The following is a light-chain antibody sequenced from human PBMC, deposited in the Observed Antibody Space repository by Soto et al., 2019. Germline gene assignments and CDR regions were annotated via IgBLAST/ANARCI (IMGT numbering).Light chain of an antibody. CDR3: QQYGSSGT. CDR1: QSISSW. Sequence: DIQMTQSPSTLSASVGDRVTITCRASQSISSWLAWYQQKPGKAPKLLIYKASTLKSGVPSRFSGSGSGTEFTLTISSLQPEDFAVYYCQQYGSSGTFGQGAKVDIK. CDR2: KAS. J-gene: IGKJ1*01. V-gene: IGKV1-5*03.